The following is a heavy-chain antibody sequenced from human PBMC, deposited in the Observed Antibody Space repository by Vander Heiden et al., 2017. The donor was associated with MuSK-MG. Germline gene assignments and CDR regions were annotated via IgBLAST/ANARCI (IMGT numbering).Heavy chain of an antibody. D-gene: IGHD3-9*01. CDR1: GFTFSSYG. CDR2: ISYDGSNK. J-gene: IGHJ6*03. V-gene: IGHV3-30*18. CDR3: AKEGRYFDWLSTLRPYYYYYYMDV. Sequence: QVQLVESGGGVVQPGRSLRLSCAASGFTFSSYGIHWVRQAPGKGLEWVAVISYDGSNKYYADSVKGRFTISRDNSKNTLYLQMNSLRAEDTAVYYCAKEGRYFDWLSTLRPYYYYYYMDVWGKGTTVTVSS.